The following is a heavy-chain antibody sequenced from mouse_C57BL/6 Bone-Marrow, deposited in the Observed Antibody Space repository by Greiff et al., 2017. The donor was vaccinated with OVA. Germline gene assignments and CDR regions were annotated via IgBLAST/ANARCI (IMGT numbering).Heavy chain of an antibody. CDR2: IDPENGDT. D-gene: IGHD2-1*01. CDR3: TTLGGNYPAWFAY. Sequence: VQLQQSGAELVRPGASVKLSCTASGFNIKDDYMHWVKPRPEQGLEWIGWIDPENGDTEYASKFQGKDTITAEPSSNTAYLQLSSLTSDDTAVYYCTTLGGNYPAWFAYWGQGTLVTVS. V-gene: IGHV14-4*01. J-gene: IGHJ3*01. CDR1: GFNIKDDY.